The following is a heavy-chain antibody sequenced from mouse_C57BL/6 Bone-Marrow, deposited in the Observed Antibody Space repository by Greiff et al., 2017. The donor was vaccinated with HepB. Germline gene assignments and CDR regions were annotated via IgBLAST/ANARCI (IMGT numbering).Heavy chain of an antibody. J-gene: IGHJ3*01. CDR3: ARSAFYSNYEAWFAY. Sequence: QVHVKQSGAELVRPGTSVKVSCKASGYAFTNYLIEWVKQRPGQGLEWIGVINPGSGGTNYNEKFKGKATLTADKSSSTAYMQLSSLTSEDSAVYFCARSAFYSNYEAWFAYWGQGTLVTVSA. CDR1: GYAFTNYL. D-gene: IGHD2-5*01. CDR2: INPGSGGT. V-gene: IGHV1-54*01.